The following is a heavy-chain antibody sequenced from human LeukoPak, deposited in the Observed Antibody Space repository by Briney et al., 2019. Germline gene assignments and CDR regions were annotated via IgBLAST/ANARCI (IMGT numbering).Heavy chain of an antibody. Sequence: TGGSLRLSCAASGFTFSSYWMHWVRQAPGKGLVWVSRIKSDGSNTNYADSVKGRFTISRDNAKNTLHLQMNSLRAEDTAVYYCARDRDPYCSGGSCQGDSWGQGTLVTVSS. V-gene: IGHV3-74*01. D-gene: IGHD2-15*01. CDR2: IKSDGSNT. CDR3: ARDRDPYCSGGSCQGDS. CDR1: GFTFSSYW. J-gene: IGHJ4*02.